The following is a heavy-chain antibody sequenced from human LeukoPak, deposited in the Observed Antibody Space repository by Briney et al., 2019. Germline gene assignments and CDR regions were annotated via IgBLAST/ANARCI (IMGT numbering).Heavy chain of an antibody. Sequence: ASVKVSCKASGFTFTGYYFHWVRQAPGQGLEWMGWVNPNTGGTNYAQMFQGRVTMTRDTSITTAYMELSRLTSDDTAVYYCARHSYGGNWSLGYWGQGTLVTVSS. J-gene: IGHJ4*02. V-gene: IGHV1-2*02. CDR1: GFTFTGYY. CDR2: VNPNTGGT. D-gene: IGHD4-23*01. CDR3: ARHSYGGNWSLGY.